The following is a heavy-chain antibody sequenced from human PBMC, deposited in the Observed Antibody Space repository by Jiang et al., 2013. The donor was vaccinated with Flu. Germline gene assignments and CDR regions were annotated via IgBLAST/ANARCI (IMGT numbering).Heavy chain of an antibody. CDR2: ISNDGSFQ. Sequence: VQLVESGGGVVQPGRSLGLSCAASGFIFSTYGMHWVRQAPGKGLEWVALISNDGSFQYYADSVRGRFTISRDNSRNTLYLQMNSLRAEDTALYYCAKDTDTATTKGRLLDYWGQGTHVTVSS. CDR3: AKDTDTATTKGRLLDY. CDR1: GFIFSTYG. V-gene: IGHV3-30*18. J-gene: IGHJ4*02. D-gene: IGHD5-24*01.